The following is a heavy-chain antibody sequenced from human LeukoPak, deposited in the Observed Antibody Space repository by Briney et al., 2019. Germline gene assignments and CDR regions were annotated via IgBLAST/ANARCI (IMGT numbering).Heavy chain of an antibody. D-gene: IGHD6-19*01. CDR3: ARHVKIPVAGFDY. Sequence: SETLSLTCTVSGDSISGYYWSWIRQPPGKGLEWIGYINYSGFTKYNPSVKSRITLSVDTPKNQFSLNLTSVTAADTAIYHCARHVKIPVAGFDYWGQGTPVTVSS. J-gene: IGHJ4*02. CDR1: GDSISGYY. CDR2: INYSGFT. V-gene: IGHV4-59*08.